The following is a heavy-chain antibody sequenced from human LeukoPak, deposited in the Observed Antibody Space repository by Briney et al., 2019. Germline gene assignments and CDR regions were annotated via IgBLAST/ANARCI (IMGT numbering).Heavy chain of an antibody. D-gene: IGHD3-22*01. CDR3: AKELYYYDSSGYT. CDR2: INPNSGGT. V-gene: IGHV1-2*02. Sequence: VASVKVSCKASGYTFTGYYMHWVRQAPGQGLEWMGWINPNSGGTNYAQKFQGRVTMTRDTSISTAYMELSRLRSDDTAVYYCAKELYYYDSSGYTWGQGTLVTVSS. J-gene: IGHJ5*02. CDR1: GYTFTGYY.